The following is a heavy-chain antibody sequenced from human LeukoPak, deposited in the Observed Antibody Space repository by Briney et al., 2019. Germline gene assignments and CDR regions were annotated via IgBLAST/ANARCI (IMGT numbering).Heavy chain of an antibody. Sequence: PSETLSLTCTVSGGSISNSSYYWGWIRQPPGKGLEWVASINQDESAKFYVDSVKGRFTISRDNAKNSLFLQMNSLRVEDTAVYYCVRDGRGYCGSTSCRPFDYWGQGILVTVSS. CDR1: GGSISNSSYY. V-gene: IGHV3-7*01. D-gene: IGHD2-2*01. CDR3: VRDGRGYCGSTSCRPFDY. CDR2: INQDESAK. J-gene: IGHJ4*02.